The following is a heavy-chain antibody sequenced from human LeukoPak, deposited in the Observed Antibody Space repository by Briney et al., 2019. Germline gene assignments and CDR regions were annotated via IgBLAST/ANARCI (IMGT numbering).Heavy chain of an antibody. D-gene: IGHD1-26*01. CDR3: AREWANGNAFDI. Sequence: SQTLSLTCAVSGGSISSGGYSWSWIRQPPGKGLEWIGYIYHSGSTYYNPSLKSRVTISVDRSKNQFSLKLGSVTAADTAVYYCAREWANGNAFDIWGQGTMVTVSS. CDR2: IYHSGST. CDR1: GGSISSGGYS. V-gene: IGHV4-30-2*01. J-gene: IGHJ3*02.